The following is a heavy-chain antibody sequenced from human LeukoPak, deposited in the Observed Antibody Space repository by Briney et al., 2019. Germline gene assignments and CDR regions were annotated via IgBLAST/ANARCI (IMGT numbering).Heavy chain of an antibody. CDR2: IYTSGST. CDR1: GYSISSGYY. V-gene: IGHV4-61*02. J-gene: IGHJ3*02. CDR3: ARLMGVATLRGLAFDI. D-gene: IGHD5-12*01. Sequence: PSETLSLTCAVSGYSISSGYYWSWIRQPAGKGLEWIGRIYTSGSTNYNPSLKSRVTISVDTSKNQFSLKLSSVTAADTAVYYCARLMGVATLRGLAFDIWGQGTMVTVSS.